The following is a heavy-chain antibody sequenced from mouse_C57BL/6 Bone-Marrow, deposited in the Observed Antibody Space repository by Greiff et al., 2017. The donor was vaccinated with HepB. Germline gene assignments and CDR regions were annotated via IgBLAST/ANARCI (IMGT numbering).Heavy chain of an antibody. CDR1: GFTFTDYY. CDR3: ARWAQIYYYFDY. CDR2: IRNKANGYTT. D-gene: IGHD2-1*01. V-gene: IGHV7-3*01. Sequence: EVKLQESGGGLVQPGGSLSLSCAASGFTFTDYYMSWVRQPPGKALEWLGFIRNKANGYTTEYSASVKGRFTISRDNSQSILYLQMNALRAEDSATYYCARWAQIYYYFDYWGQGTTLTVSS. J-gene: IGHJ2*01.